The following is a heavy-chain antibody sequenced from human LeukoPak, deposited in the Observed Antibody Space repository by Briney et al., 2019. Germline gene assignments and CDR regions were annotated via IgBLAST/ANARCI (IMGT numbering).Heavy chain of an antibody. J-gene: IGHJ6*03. CDR2: LYHPDST. CDR1: GYPINNAYY. V-gene: IGHV4-38-2*01. CDR3: ARHYDSYFYYYLDL. D-gene: IGHD4-17*01. Sequence: PSETLSHTCAGSGYPINNAYYWVWIPQPPGKGLEWVGSLYHPDSTYYNPSRKSRVTMSVDTSRNQCSLKLSFVTAADTAVYYCARHYDSYFYYYLDLWGTGTTVTVSS.